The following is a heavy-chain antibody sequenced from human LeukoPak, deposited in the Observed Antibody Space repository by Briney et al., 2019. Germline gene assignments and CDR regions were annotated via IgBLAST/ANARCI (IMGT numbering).Heavy chain of an antibody. CDR1: GYTFTSYG. V-gene: IGHV1-18*01. Sequence: ASVKVSCKASGYTFTSYGISWVRQAPGQGLEWMGWISAYNGNTNYAQKLQGRVTMTTDTSASTAYMELSSLRSEDTAVYYCARGTVPTDWFDPWGQGTLVTVSS. CDR3: ARGTVPTDWFDP. D-gene: IGHD4-17*01. J-gene: IGHJ5*02. CDR2: ISAYNGNT.